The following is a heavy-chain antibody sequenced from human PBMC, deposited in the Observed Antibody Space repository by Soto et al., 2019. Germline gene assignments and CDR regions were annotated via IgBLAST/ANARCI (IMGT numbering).Heavy chain of an antibody. CDR3: TTTKGRLEPPTNDF. CDR2: IKSDAYGGAI. J-gene: IGHJ4*02. CDR1: GFTFSNAW. V-gene: IGHV3-15*01. D-gene: IGHD2-8*01. Sequence: EVQLVESGGGLVKPGGSLRLSCAGSGFTFSNAWMSWVRRAPGKGLEWVGRIKSDAYGGAIDYVAPVKGRFTISRDDSRHTLFSKTNNLRAEDSAVYSCTTTKGRLEPPTNDFWGQGTPVIVSS.